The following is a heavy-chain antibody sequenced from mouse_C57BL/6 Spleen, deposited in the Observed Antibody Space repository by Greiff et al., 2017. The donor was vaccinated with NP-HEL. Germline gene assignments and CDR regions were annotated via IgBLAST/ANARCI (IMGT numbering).Heavy chain of an antibody. CDR1: GFPFSDYG. J-gene: IGHJ4*01. Sequence: VQRVESGGGLVKPGGSLKLSCAASGFPFSDYGMHWVRQAPEKGLEWVAYISSGSSTIYYADTVKGRFTISRDNAKNTLFLQMTSLRSEDTAMYYCARDYEKAMDYWGQGTSVTVSS. CDR3: ARDYEKAMDY. V-gene: IGHV5-17*01. D-gene: IGHD2-4*01. CDR2: ISSGSSTI.